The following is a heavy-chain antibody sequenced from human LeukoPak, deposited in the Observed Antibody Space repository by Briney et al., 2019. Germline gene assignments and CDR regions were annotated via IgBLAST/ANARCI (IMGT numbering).Heavy chain of an antibody. D-gene: IGHD2-2*01. CDR1: GFTLNKYW. J-gene: IGHJ4*02. CDR2: INIDGSSI. V-gene: IGHV3-74*01. Sequence: GGSLRLSCAASGFTLNKYWMHWVRQAPGKGLVWASRINIDGSSISYADSVRGRFTISRDNAKNTLYLQMNNLRAEDTAVYYCTRIPADQTFFDFWGQGTLVTVSS. CDR3: TRIPADQTFFDF.